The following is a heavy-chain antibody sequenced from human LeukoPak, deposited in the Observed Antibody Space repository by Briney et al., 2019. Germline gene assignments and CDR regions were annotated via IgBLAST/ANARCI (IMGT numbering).Heavy chain of an antibody. D-gene: IGHD3-16*02. J-gene: IGHJ4*02. CDR1: GFTFSNYA. V-gene: IGHV3-23*01. Sequence: GGSLRLSCASSGFTFSNYAMSWVRQAPGKGLEWVSAISGSGGSTYYADSVKGRFTISRDNSKNTLYLQMNSLRVEDTAVYYCAKGSYDYVWGSYRLLFYWGQGTLVTVSS. CDR2: ISGSGGST. CDR3: AKGSYDYVWGSYRLLFY.